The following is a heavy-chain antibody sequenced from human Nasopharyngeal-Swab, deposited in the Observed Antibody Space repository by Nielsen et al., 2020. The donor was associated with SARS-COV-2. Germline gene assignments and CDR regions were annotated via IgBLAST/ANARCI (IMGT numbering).Heavy chain of an antibody. CDR2: IYYSGST. J-gene: IGHJ3*02. CDR1: GGSISSYY. CDR3: ARAYDYVWGSYRYKPDAFDI. D-gene: IGHD3-16*02. Sequence: SETLSLACTVSGGSISSYYWSWIRQPPGKGLEWIGYIYYSGSTNYNPSLKSRVTISVDTSKNQFSLKLSSVTAADTAVYYCARAYDYVWGSYRYKPDAFDIWGQGTMVTVSS. V-gene: IGHV4-59*13.